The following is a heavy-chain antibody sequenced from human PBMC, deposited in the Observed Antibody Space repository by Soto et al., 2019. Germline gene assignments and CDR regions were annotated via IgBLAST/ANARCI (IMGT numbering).Heavy chain of an antibody. CDR1: GGPFSGYY. CDR2: INHSGST. Sequence: PSETLFLTCAVYGGPFSGYYWSWIRQPPGKGLEWIGEINHSGSTNYNPSLKSRVTISVDTSKNQFSLKLSSVTAADTAVYYCARGEGIVVVPAAMPMFYVWGKGTTVTVSS. J-gene: IGHJ6*04. CDR3: ARGEGIVVVPAAMPMFYV. D-gene: IGHD2-2*01. V-gene: IGHV4-34*01.